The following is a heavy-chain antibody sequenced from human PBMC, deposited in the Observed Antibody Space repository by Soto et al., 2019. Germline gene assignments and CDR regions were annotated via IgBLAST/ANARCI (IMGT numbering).Heavy chain of an antibody. CDR1: GGSFSGYY. D-gene: IGHD3-22*01. Sequence: PSETLSLTCAVYGGSFSGYYWSWIRQPPGKGLEWIGEINHSGSTNYNPSLKSRVTISVDTSKNQFSLKLSSVTAADTAVYYCARGQRGTYYYDSSGQNNYFDYWGQGTLVT. V-gene: IGHV4-34*01. CDR2: INHSGST. J-gene: IGHJ4*02. CDR3: ARGQRGTYYYDSSGQNNYFDY.